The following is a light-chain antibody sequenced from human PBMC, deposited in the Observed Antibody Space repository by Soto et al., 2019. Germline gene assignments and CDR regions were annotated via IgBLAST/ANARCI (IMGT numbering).Light chain of an antibody. J-gene: IGKJ2*01. CDR1: QSVTNNY. Sequence: ESVLTQSPGTLSLSPGERATLSCRATQSVTNNYFAWYQQKPGQPPRLLIYSVSSRATDIPDRFSGSGSGTDFTLTISRLETEDFVMYFCQQYSSLPHTFGQGTKMEVK. CDR3: QQYSSLPHT. CDR2: SVS. V-gene: IGKV3-20*01.